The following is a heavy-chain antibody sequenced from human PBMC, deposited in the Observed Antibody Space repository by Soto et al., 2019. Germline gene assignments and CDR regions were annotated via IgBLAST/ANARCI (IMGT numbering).Heavy chain of an antibody. Sequence: PGGSLRLSCAASGFTFSSYSMNWVRQAPGKGLEWVSSISSSSSYIYYADSVKGRFTISRDNAKNSLYLQMNSLRAEDTAVYYCARDLGGYYPGPQGSYYFDYWGQGTLVTVSS. CDR3: ARDLGGYYPGPQGSYYFDY. J-gene: IGHJ4*02. D-gene: IGHD3-22*01. CDR2: ISSSSSYI. CDR1: GFTFSSYS. V-gene: IGHV3-21*01.